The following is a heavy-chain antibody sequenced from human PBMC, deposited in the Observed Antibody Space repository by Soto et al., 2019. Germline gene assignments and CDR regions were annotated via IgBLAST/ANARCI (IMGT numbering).Heavy chain of an antibody. J-gene: IGHJ6*02. V-gene: IGHV5-51*01. Sequence: PVESLKISCKGSGYSFTSCWVGWVRQMPGKGREWMGCIYPGDSDTRYSPSFHGQVTISADKSISTAYLQWSSLKASDTAMYYCARHSRLGSCSGGSCRTYYYYGMDVWGQGTTVTVSS. D-gene: IGHD2-15*01. CDR1: GYSFTSCW. CDR3: ARHSRLGSCSGGSCRTYYYYGMDV. CDR2: IYPGDSDT.